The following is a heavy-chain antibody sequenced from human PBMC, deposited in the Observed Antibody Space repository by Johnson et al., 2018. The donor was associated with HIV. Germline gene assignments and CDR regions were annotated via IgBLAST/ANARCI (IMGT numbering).Heavy chain of an antibody. Sequence: VQLVESGGGLILPGGSLRLSCAASGFTFTSYYMSWVRQAPGKGLEWVSLIYSGGTTYYADSVKGRFTISRDSFKNTMYLQMNSLRVEDTAFYYCARDRTLTGYDASDIWGQGTTVIVSS. CDR1: GFTFTSYY. CDR3: ARDRTLTGYDASDI. CDR2: IYSGGTT. D-gene: IGHD3-9*01. J-gene: IGHJ3*02. V-gene: IGHV3-53*01.